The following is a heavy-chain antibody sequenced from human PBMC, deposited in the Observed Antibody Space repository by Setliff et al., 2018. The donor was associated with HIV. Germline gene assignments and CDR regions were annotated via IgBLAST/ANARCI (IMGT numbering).Heavy chain of an antibody. D-gene: IGHD4-17*01. J-gene: IGHJ4*02. CDR1: GGTFRSFA. V-gene: IGHV1-69*10. CDR3: AGYDYGDYLRY. Sequence: SVKVSCKASGGTFRSFAISWVRQAPGQGLEWMGGLIPILGIANYAQDFQGGVTITADESTSTAYMELSSLRSEDTAVYYCAGYDYGDYLRYWGRERWSPSPQ. CDR2: LIPILGIA.